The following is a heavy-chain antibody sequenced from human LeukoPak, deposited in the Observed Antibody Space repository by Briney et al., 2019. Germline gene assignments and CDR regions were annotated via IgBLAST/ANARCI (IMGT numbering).Heavy chain of an antibody. V-gene: IGHV3-13*01. J-gene: IGHJ4*02. CDR3: AREPVLRYFDWLI. CDR1: GFTFSSYA. CDR2: IGTASDT. D-gene: IGHD3-9*01. Sequence: PGGSLRLSCAASGFTFSSYAMTWVRQAPGKGLEWVSTIGTASDTYYPGSVEGRFTLSRDNAKNSLYLQMNSLRAEDTAVYYCAREPVLRYFDWLIWGQGTLVTVSS.